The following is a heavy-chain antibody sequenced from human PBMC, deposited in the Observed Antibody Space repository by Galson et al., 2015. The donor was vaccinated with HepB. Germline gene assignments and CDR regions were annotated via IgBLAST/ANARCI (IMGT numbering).Heavy chain of an antibody. CDR1: GFTFSSYA. Sequence: SLRLSCAASGFTFSSYAMSWVRQAQGKGLEWVSAISGSGGSTYYADSVKGRFTISRDNSKNTLYLQMNSLRAEDTAVYYCALAGVDAFDIWGQGTMVTVSS. CDR2: ISGSGGST. J-gene: IGHJ3*02. V-gene: IGHV3-23*01. CDR3: ALAGVDAFDI. D-gene: IGHD1-26*01.